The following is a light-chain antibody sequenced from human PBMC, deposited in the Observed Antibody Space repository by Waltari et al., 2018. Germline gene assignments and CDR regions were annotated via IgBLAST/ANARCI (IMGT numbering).Light chain of an antibody. CDR3: QQFYGVPYN. J-gene: IGKJ2*01. Sequence: DIVMTQSPDSLAVSLGERATIKFNSSQSILYSSNNKNCLAWYQQKPGQPPKVLISWASSRESGVPDRFTGDESGTDFTLTINSLQAEDVAIYYCQQFYGVPYNFGQGTRVEI. CDR1: QSILYSSNNKNC. CDR2: WAS. V-gene: IGKV4-1*01.